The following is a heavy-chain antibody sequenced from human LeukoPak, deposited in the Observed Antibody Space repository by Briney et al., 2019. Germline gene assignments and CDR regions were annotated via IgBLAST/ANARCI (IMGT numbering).Heavy chain of an antibody. J-gene: IGHJ6*03. Sequence: ASVKVSCKASGYIFTDYYLHWVRQAPGQGLEWMGWINPNSGDTNYAQKFQGRVTMTRDTSINTAYMELSSLRSEDTAVYYCARGRCSSTSCYTGMDYYYMDVWGKGTTVTVSS. CDR1: GYIFTDYY. D-gene: IGHD2-2*02. CDR2: INPNSGDT. V-gene: IGHV1-2*02. CDR3: ARGRCSSTSCYTGMDYYYMDV.